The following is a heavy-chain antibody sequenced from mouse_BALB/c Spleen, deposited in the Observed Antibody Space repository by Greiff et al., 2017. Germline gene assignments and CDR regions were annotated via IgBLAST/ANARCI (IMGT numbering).Heavy chain of an antibody. D-gene: IGHD1-1*01. CDR1: GYTFTDYN. CDR2: INPNNGGT. CDR3: ARNYGSSYYFDY. J-gene: IGHJ2*01. Sequence: EVQVVESGPELVKPGASVKIPCKASGYTFTDYNMDWVKQSHGKSLEWIGDINPNNGGTIYNQKFKGKATLTVDKSSSTAYMELRSLTSEDTAVYYCARNYGSSYYFDYWGQGTTLTVSS. V-gene: IGHV1-18*01.